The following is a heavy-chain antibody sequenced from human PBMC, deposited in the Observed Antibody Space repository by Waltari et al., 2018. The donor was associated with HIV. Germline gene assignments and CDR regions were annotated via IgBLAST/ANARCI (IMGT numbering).Heavy chain of an antibody. CDR3: ARDPLMGFDY. Sequence: YWSWIRQHPGKGLEWIGYIYYSGSTYYNPSLKSRVTISVDTSKNQFSLKLSSVTAADTAVYYCARDPLMGFDYWGQGTLVTVSS. CDR2: IYYSGST. J-gene: IGHJ4*02. CDR1: Y. V-gene: IGHV4-31*02. D-gene: IGHD3-16*01.